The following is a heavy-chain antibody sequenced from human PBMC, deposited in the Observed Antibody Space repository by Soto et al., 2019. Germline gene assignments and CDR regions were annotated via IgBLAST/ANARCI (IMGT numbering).Heavy chain of an antibody. CDR1: GFTFTSYA. Sequence: GASVKVSCKASGFTFTSYAITWVRQAPGQGLEWMGWISAYNGNTNYAQNLQGRVTMTTDTSTSTAYMELGSLTSDDTAVYYCASDCTGWPTDGVDSWGQGSLVIVSS. CDR2: ISAYNGNT. CDR3: ASDCTGWPTDGVDS. V-gene: IGHV1-18*01. J-gene: IGHJ4*02. D-gene: IGHD2-2*01.